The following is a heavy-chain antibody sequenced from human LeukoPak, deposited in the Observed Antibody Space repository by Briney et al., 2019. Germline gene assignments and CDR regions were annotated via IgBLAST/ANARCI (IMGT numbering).Heavy chain of an antibody. CDR3: ASGSSSVGY. D-gene: IGHD6-6*01. J-gene: IGHJ4*02. CDR1: GFTFSSYS. Sequence: GGSLRLSCAASGFTFSSYSMNWVRQAPGKGLEWVSSISSSSSYIYYADSVKGRFTISRDNTRNSLFLQMNSLRPDDTAVYYCASGSSSVGYWGQGTLVTVSP. CDR2: ISSSSSYI. V-gene: IGHV3-21*04.